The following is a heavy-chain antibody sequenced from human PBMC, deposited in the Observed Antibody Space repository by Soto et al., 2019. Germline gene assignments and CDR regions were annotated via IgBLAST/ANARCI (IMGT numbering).Heavy chain of an antibody. CDR1: GFSFSSYA. CDR3: AKGDNSFYYYYGKDV. D-gene: IGHD1-20*01. V-gene: IGHV3-30*18. J-gene: IGHJ6*02. Sequence: GSLRLSCAASGFSFSSYAMHWVRQAPGKGLEWVAVISYDGSNKYYADSVKGRFTISRDNSKNTLHLQMNSLRGEDAAVYYCAKGDNSFYYYYGKDVWGQGTTVTVSS. CDR2: ISYDGSNK.